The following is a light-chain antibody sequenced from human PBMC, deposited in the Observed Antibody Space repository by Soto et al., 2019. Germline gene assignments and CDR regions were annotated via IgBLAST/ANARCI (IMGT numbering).Light chain of an antibody. J-gene: IGKJ5*01. V-gene: IGKV3-20*01. CDR1: QSVSSSY. Sequence: EIVLTQSPGTLSLSPLEIDHLSCICSQSVSSSYLAWSKQKPGQAPRLLIDGASSRATGIPDRFSGSGAGTDFTLTSSRLEPEDFAVYYCQQYGSSRITFGQGTRLEIK. CDR3: QQYGSSRIT. CDR2: GAS.